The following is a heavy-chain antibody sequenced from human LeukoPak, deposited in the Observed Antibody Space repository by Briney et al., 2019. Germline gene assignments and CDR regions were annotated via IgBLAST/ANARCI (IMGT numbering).Heavy chain of an antibody. V-gene: IGHV3-30*02. D-gene: IGHD1-26*01. J-gene: IGHJ4*02. Sequence: PGGSLRLSCAASGFTFSSCGMHWVRQSPAKGLEWVAYIRYDGSDKYYIDSVKGRFTIARDNPKETLYLQMTSLSHDDTAVYFCVKVVGVGASYFDNWGQGTLVAVSS. CDR3: VKVVGVGASYFDN. CDR2: IRYDGSDK. CDR1: GFTFSSCG.